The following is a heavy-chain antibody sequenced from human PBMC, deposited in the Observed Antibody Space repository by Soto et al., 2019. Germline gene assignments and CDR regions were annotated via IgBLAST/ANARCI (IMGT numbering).Heavy chain of an antibody. CDR3: AKDQYGSGIKYYGMDV. D-gene: IGHD3-10*01. J-gene: IGHJ6*02. CDR1: GFTFSSYG. V-gene: IGHV3-30*18. Sequence: PVGSLRLSCAASGFTFSSYGMHWVRQAPGKGLEWVAVISYDGSNKYYADSVKGRFTISRDNSKNTLYLQMNSLRAEDTAVYYCAKDQYGSGIKYYGMDVWGQGTTVTVSS. CDR2: ISYDGSNK.